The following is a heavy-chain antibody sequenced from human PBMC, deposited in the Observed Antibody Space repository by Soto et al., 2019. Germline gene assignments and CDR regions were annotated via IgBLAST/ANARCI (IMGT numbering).Heavy chain of an antibody. CDR3: ARDRTAASADY. V-gene: IGHV3-74*01. D-gene: IGHD2-2*01. CDR2: INSDGSST. J-gene: IGHJ4*02. Sequence: EVQLVESGGGLVQPGGSLRLSCAASGFTFSSYWMHWVRQVPGKGLVWVSQINSDGSSTTYADSVKGRFTISRDNAKNTLVLQMNSLRAEDTAVDYCARDRTAASADYWGQGTLVTVSS. CDR1: GFTFSSYW.